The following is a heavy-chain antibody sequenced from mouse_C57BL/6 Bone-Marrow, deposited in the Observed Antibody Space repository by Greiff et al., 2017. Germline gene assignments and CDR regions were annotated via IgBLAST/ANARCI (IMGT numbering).Heavy chain of an antibody. J-gene: IGHJ3*01. CDR3: ARSLSWFAY. V-gene: IGHV3-6*01. Sequence: VQLQQSGPGLVKPSQSLSLTCSVTGYSITSGYYWNWIRQFPGNKLEWMGYISYDGSNNYNPSLKNRISITRDTSKNQFFLKLNSVTTEDTATYYCARSLSWFAYWGQGTLVTVSA. CDR1: GYSITSGYY. CDR2: ISYDGSN.